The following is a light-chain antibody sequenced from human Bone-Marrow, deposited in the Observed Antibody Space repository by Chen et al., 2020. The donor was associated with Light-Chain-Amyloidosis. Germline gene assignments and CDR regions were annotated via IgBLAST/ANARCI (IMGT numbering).Light chain of an antibody. CDR3: SSYTITNTLV. Sequence: HSALTQPASVSGSPGQSVTITCTGTSSDVGGDNHVSWYQHHPDKASKLMIYEVTNRPSWVPDRFSGSKSDTTASLTISGLQAEDEADYFCSSYTITNTLVFGSGTRVTVL. V-gene: IGLV2-14*01. J-gene: IGLJ1*01. CDR1: SSDVGGDNH. CDR2: EVT.